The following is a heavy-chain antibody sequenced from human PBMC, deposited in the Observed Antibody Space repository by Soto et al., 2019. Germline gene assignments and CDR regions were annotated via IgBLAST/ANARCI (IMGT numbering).Heavy chain of an antibody. J-gene: IGHJ5*02. D-gene: IGHD6-13*01. V-gene: IGHV1-69*04. CDR2: IIPILGIA. Sequence: GASVKVSCKASGGTFSSYTISWVRQAPGQGLEWMGRIIPILGIANYAQKFQGRVTITADKSTSTAYMELSSLRSEDTAVYYCARDLATGYSSSPRLRFDPWGQGTLVTVSS. CDR1: GGTFSSYT. CDR3: ARDLATGYSSSPRLRFDP.